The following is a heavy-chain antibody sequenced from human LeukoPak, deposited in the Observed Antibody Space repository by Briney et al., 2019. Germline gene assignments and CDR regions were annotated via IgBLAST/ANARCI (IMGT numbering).Heavy chain of an antibody. CDR3: ARDVRPSCSNGICYQRDYYGMDV. V-gene: IGHV3-33*01. CDR1: GLSLSNYG. J-gene: IGHJ6*02. D-gene: IGHD2-8*01. CDR2: IWFDGSNK. Sequence: GGSLRLSCAASGLSLSNYGIHWVRQAPGKGLEWVTRIWFDGSNKDYADSVKGRFTVSRDNSKNMLYLQMNSLRAEDTAVYYCARDVRPSCSNGICYQRDYYGMDVWGQGTTVTVSS.